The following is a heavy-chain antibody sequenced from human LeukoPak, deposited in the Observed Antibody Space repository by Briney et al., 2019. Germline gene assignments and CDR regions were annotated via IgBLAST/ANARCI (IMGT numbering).Heavy chain of an antibody. J-gene: IGHJ4*02. Sequence: PSETLSLTCTVSGGSTSSSNYYWGWIRQPPGKGLEWIGSIYYSGSTYYNPSLKSRVTISIDSSKNQFSLKLTSLTAADTAVYYCARAGGGYYGSGSLDSWGQGSLVTVSS. CDR2: IYYSGST. CDR3: ARAGGGYYGSGSLDS. D-gene: IGHD3-10*01. CDR1: GGSTSSSNYY. V-gene: IGHV4-39*07.